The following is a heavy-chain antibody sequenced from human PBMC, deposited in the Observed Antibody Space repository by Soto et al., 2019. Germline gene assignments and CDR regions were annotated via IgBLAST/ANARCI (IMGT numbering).Heavy chain of an antibody. CDR3: SRTSYSSGWQVDY. Sequence: PSETLSLTCTVSGGSISSSSYYWGWIRQPPGKGLQWIGSIYYSGSTYYNPSLKSRVTISVDTSKNQFSLKLSSMTAADTAVYYCSRTSYSSGWQVDYWGQGTLVTVSS. D-gene: IGHD6-19*01. J-gene: IGHJ4*02. CDR2: IYYSGST. CDR1: GGSISSSSYY. V-gene: IGHV4-39*01.